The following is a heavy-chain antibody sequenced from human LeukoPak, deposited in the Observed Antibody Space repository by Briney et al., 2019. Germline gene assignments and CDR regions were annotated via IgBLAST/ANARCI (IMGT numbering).Heavy chain of an antibody. CDR3: AKGRHRRETSGAFDI. CDR2: ISYDGSNK. V-gene: IGHV3-30*18. Sequence: GRSLRLSCAASGFTFSSYGMHWVRQAPGKGLEWVAVISYDGSNKYYADSVKGRFTISRDNSKNTLYLQMNSLRAEDTAVYYCAKGRHRRETSGAFDIWGQGTMVTVSS. J-gene: IGHJ3*02. CDR1: GFTFSSYG. D-gene: IGHD1-26*01.